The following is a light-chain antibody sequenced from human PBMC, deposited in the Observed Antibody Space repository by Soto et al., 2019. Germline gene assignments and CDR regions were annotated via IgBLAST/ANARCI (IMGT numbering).Light chain of an antibody. Sequence: EIVLTQSPGTLSLSPGERATLSCRASQSVSSNYLAWYQHKPGQAPRLLIYGASHRATGIPDMFSGSGSGTDFTLTISRLEPEDFAVYYCQQYGNSPQTFGQGTKVEIK. V-gene: IGKV3-20*01. CDR2: GAS. CDR3: QQYGNSPQT. CDR1: QSVSSNY. J-gene: IGKJ1*01.